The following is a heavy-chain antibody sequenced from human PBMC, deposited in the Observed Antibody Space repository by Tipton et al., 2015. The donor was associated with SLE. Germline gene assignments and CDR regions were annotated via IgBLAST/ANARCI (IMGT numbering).Heavy chain of an antibody. CDR1: GGSISSYY. CDR3: AREEYSSGWTEVHWFDP. D-gene: IGHD6-19*01. Sequence: TLSLTCTVSGGSISSYYWSWIRQPPGKGLEWIGYIYYSGSTNYNPSLKSLVTISVDTSKNQFSLKLSSVTAADTAVYYCAREEYSSGWTEVHWFDPWGQGTLVTVSS. J-gene: IGHJ5*02. CDR2: IYYSGST. V-gene: IGHV4-59*01.